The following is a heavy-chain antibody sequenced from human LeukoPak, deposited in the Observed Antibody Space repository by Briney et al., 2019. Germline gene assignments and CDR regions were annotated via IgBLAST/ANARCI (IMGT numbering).Heavy chain of an antibody. V-gene: IGHV4-61*02. CDR3: AGDWAYFGSGSPPPPIDY. D-gene: IGHD3-10*01. CDR2: VYDNGHT. CDR1: GGSISSGVHY. J-gene: IGHJ4*02. Sequence: PSETLSLTCDVSGGSISSGVHYWSWIRQSAGKGLEWIGRVYDNGHTIYNPSLKSRLTISVDTSKNQFSLRLNSVTAAGTAVYFWAGDWAYFGSGSPPPPIDYWGQGTLVTVSS.